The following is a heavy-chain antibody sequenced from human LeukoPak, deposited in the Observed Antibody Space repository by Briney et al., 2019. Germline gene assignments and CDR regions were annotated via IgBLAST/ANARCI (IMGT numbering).Heavy chain of an antibody. CDR1: GGSISSNSYY. J-gene: IGHJ4*02. D-gene: IGHD3-22*01. CDR2: IYTSGSI. Sequence: SETLSLTCTVSGGSISSNSYYWSWIRQPAGKGLEWIGRIYTSGSINYNPSLKSRVTISVDTSKNQFSLKLSSVTAADTAVYYCARADYYDSSGYYLDYWGQGTLVTVSS. CDR3: ARADYYDSSGYYLDY. V-gene: IGHV4-61*02.